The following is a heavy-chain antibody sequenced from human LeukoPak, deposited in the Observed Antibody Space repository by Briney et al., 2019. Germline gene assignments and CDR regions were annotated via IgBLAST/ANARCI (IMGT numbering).Heavy chain of an antibody. CDR2: VSGSGGST. D-gene: IGHD6-19*01. J-gene: IGHJ4*02. Sequence: GGSLRLSCAASGFIFSTYSMNWVRQAPGKGLEWVSAVSGSGGSTYYADSVKGRFTISRDNSKNTLYLQMNSLRAEDTAVYYCAKAQGYSSGNYFDYWGQGTLVTVSS. CDR3: AKAQGYSSGNYFDY. CDR1: GFIFSTYS. V-gene: IGHV3-23*01.